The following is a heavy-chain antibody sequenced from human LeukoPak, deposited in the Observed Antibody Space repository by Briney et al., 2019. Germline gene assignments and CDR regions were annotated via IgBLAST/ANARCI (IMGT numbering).Heavy chain of an antibody. J-gene: IGHJ4*02. CDR1: GGSISNYY. V-gene: IGHV4-59*01. Sequence: SETLSLTCTVSGGSISNYYWSWIRQPPGKGLEWIGYIYYSGSTNYNPSLKSRVTISVDTSKNQFSLKLSSVTAADTAVYYCARDSNYDILTGYNYFDYWGQGTLVTVSS. D-gene: IGHD3-9*01. CDR2: IYYSGST. CDR3: ARDSNYDILTGYNYFDY.